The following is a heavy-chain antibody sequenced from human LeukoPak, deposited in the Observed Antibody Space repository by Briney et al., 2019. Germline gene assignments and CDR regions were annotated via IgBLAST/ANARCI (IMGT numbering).Heavy chain of an antibody. V-gene: IGHV4-59*01. J-gene: IGHJ3*02. Sequence: PSETLSLTCTVSGGSMRSYYWSWIRQPPGKGLEWIGYVHYSGSTNYNPSLKSRVTISVDTSKNQFSLQLTSVTAADTAVYYCARDFGSGSRSDAFDIWGQGTMVTVSS. D-gene: IGHD3-10*01. CDR1: GGSMRSYY. CDR2: VHYSGST. CDR3: ARDFGSGSRSDAFDI.